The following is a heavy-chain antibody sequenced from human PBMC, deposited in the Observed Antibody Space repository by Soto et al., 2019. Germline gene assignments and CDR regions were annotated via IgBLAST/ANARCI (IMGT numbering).Heavy chain of an antibody. CDR1: GGSISSSSYY. CDR3: ARHECLLCIAAAFDP. J-gene: IGHJ5*02. D-gene: IGHD6-13*01. V-gene: IGHV4-39*01. Sequence: QLQLQESGPGLVKPSETLSLTCTVSGGSISSSSYYWGWIRQPPGKGLEWIGSIYYSGSTYYNPSLKSRVTISVDTSKNQFSLKLSSVTAADTAVYYCARHECLLCIAAAFDPWGQGTLVTVSS. CDR2: IYYSGST.